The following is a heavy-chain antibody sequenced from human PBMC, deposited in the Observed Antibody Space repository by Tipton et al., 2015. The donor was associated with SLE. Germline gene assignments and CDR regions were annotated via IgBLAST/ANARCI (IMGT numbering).Heavy chain of an antibody. CDR1: GGSISSGSYY. Sequence: TLSLTCTVSGGSISSGSYYWSWIRQPAGKGLEWIGRIYTSGSTNYNPSLKSRVTISVDTSKNQFSLKLSSVTAADTAVYYCARVIGPDVGYFDYWGQGTLVTVSS. D-gene: IGHD1-26*01. J-gene: IGHJ4*02. CDR3: ARVIGPDVGYFDY. CDR2: IYTSGST. V-gene: IGHV4-61*02.